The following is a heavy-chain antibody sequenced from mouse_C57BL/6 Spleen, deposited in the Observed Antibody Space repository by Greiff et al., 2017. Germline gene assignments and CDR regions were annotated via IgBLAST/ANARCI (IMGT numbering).Heavy chain of an antibody. V-gene: IGHV1-54*01. CDR2: IYPGSGGT. D-gene: IGHD2-3*01. Sequence: QVQLQQSGAELVRPGTSVKVSCKASGYAFTNYLIEWVKQRPGQGLEWIGVIYPGSGGTNYNEKFKGKATLTADKSSSTAYMQLSSLTSEDYAVYFCGRWDGYYAFDYWGQGTTVTVSS. J-gene: IGHJ2*01. CDR3: GRWDGYYAFDY. CDR1: GYAFTNYL.